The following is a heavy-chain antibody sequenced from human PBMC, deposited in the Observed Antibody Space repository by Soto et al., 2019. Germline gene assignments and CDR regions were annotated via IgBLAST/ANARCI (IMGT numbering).Heavy chain of an antibody. V-gene: IGHV4-59*08. CDR1: GGSISSYY. CDR2: IYYSGST. D-gene: IGHD3-9*01. J-gene: IGHJ5*02. CDR3: AGASRYFDSPGWFDP. Sequence: SETLSLTCTVSGGSISSYYWSWIRQPPGKGLEWIGYIYYSGSTNYNPSLKSRVTISVDTSKNQFSLKLSSVTAADTAVYYCAGASRYFDSPGWFDPWGQGTLVTVSS.